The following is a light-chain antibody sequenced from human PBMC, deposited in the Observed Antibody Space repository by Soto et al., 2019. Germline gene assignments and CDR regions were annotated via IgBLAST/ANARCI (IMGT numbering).Light chain of an antibody. V-gene: IGKV1-39*01. CDR3: LQSYSTWT. CDR2: AAS. J-gene: IGKJ1*01. Sequence: DIQMTQSPSSLSASAGDRVTITCRASQTISTYLNWYQQKPGKAPKLLIYAASSLQSGVPSRFSGSGSGTDFTLTISSLQPEDFATYYCLQSYSTWTFGQGTKVEIK. CDR1: QTISTY.